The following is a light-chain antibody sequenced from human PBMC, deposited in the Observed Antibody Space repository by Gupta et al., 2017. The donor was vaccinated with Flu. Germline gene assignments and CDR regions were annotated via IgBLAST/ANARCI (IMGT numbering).Light chain of an antibody. CDR1: SSDIGGYDY. J-gene: IGLJ2*01. CDR3: SAYISGSALLVA. Sequence: QSALTQPASVSGSPGQSITISCTGTSSDIGGYDYVSWYQQRPGKAPQLLIYDVSNRPSGVSNRFSGSKSGNTASLTISGLQADDEADYYCSAYISGSALLVAFGGGTTVTV. V-gene: IGLV2-14*03. CDR2: DVS.